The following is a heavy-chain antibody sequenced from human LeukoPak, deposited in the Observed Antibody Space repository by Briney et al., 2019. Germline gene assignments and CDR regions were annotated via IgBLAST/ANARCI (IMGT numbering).Heavy chain of an antibody. CDR1: GGSIGTYY. V-gene: IGHV4-59*08. CDR3: ATRRTGWYMSGDAFDI. CDR2: IYYTGST. J-gene: IGHJ3*02. D-gene: IGHD6-19*01. Sequence: SETLSLTCTVSGGSIGTYYWSWIRQPPGKGLEWIGYIYYTGSTNYNPSLKSRVTISVDTSKNQFSLKLSSVTAADTAVYYCATRRTGWYMSGDAFDIWGQGTLVTVSS.